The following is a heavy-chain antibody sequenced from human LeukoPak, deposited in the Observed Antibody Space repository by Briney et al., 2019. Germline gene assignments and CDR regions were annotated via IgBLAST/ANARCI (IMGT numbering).Heavy chain of an antibody. Sequence: SLRLSCGASGFTFSSFGMHWVRQAPGKGVEGVAVISYDGSNKYYADSVQGRFTISRDNSKNTLYLQMNSLRAEDTAVYYCATGRSSVGELRGYLDYWGRGTLVSDCS. CDR2: ISYDGSNK. D-gene: IGHD1-26*01. CDR1: GFTFSSFG. V-gene: IGHV3-30*03. CDR3: ATGRSSVGELRGYLDY. J-gene: IGHJ4*02.